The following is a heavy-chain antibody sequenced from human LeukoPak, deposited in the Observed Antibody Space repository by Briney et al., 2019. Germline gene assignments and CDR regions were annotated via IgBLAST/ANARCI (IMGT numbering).Heavy chain of an antibody. J-gene: IGHJ5*02. V-gene: IGHV4-4*07. CDR1: GGSISSYC. D-gene: IGHD1-26*01. Sequence: SETLSLTCTVSGGSISSYCWSWIRQPAGKGLEWIGRIYTSGSTNYNPSLKSRVTMSVDTSKNQFSLKLSFVTAADTAVYYCARDEVGANGGAWFDPWGQGTLVTVSS. CDR3: ARDEVGANGGAWFDP. CDR2: IYTSGST.